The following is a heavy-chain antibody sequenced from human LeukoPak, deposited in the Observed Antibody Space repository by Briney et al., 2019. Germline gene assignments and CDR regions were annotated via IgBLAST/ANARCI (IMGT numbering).Heavy chain of an antibody. V-gene: IGHV3-15*01. CDR3: TQATFIAVAGTRMYYFDY. J-gene: IGHJ4*02. Sequence: GGSLRLSCAASGFTFSNAWMSWVRQAPGKGLEWVGRIKSKTDGGTTDYAAPVKGRFTISRDDSKNTLYLQMNSLKTEDTAVYYCTQATFIAVAGTRMYYFDYWGQGTLVTVSS. CDR1: GFTFSNAW. D-gene: IGHD6-19*01. CDR2: IKSKTDGGTT.